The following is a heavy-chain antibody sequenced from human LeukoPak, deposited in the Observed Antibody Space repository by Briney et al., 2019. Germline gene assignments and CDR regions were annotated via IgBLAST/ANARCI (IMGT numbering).Heavy chain of an antibody. CDR1: GGSFSGYY. Sequence: PSETLSLTCAVYGGSFSGYYWSWIRQPPGKGLEWIGEINHSGSTNYNPSLKNRVTISVDTSKNQFSLKLSSVTAADTAVYYCARARYYGSGSYHYKRPFDYWGQGTLVTVSS. D-gene: IGHD3-10*01. CDR3: ARARYYGSGSYHYKRPFDY. CDR2: INHSGST. J-gene: IGHJ4*02. V-gene: IGHV4-34*01.